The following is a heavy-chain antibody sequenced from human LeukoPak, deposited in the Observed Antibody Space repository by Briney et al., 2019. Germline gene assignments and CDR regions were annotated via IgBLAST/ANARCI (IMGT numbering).Heavy chain of an antibody. D-gene: IGHD3-16*01. Sequence: PVASVKVSCKASGYIFTGYYMHWVRQVPGQGPEWMGWINPNSGDTNYAQKFQGWVTMTRDTSISTAYLDLNRLTSDDTAVYYCSRGLINGHDFDYWGQGTVVTVFS. CDR2: INPNSGDT. CDR3: SRGLINGHDFDY. J-gene: IGHJ4*02. V-gene: IGHV1-2*04. CDR1: GYIFTGYY.